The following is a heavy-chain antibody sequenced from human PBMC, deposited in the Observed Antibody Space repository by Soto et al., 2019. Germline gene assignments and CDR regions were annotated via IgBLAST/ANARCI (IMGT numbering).Heavy chain of an antibody. V-gene: IGHV3-74*01. CDR1: GFTFISYW. Sequence: PGWSLRLSCASSGFTFISYWMHWVRQVPGKGLLWVSRIDEYGSTINYADSVKGRFTISRDNARNTLYLEMNSLRAEDTALYYCTRDIGGKGAYWGPGTLVTVS. D-gene: IGHD3-10*01. J-gene: IGHJ4*02. CDR2: IDEYGSTI. CDR3: TRDIGGKGAY.